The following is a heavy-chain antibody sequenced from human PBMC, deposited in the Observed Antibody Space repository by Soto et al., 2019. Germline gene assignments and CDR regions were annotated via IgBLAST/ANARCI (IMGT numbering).Heavy chain of an antibody. J-gene: IGHJ4*02. D-gene: IGHD1-1*01. CDR3: VEGWNDF. Sequence: EVQLVESGGDLVEPGRYLRLSCVTSGFMFSSAWMSWVRQAPGKGLEWVGRIKSKTDGGARDYAAPVNGRFSISRDDSKGPLYLQMNSLRAEDTALYYCVEGWNDFWGQGTLVTGSS. CDR1: GFMFSSAW. CDR2: IKSKTDGGAR. V-gene: IGHV3-15*01.